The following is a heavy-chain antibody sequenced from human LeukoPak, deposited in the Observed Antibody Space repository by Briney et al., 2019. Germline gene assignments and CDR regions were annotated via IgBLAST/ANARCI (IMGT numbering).Heavy chain of an antibody. J-gene: IGHJ6*02. CDR3: ARDQHMTTVTFYYYYYGMDV. D-gene: IGHD4-17*01. Sequence: GGSLRLSCAASGLTFKNYGMHWVRQAPGKGLEWVAVISYDGSVQFYADSVKGRFTISRDNAKNSLYLQMNSLRAEDTAVYYCARDQHMTTVTFYYYYYGMDVWGQGTTVTVSS. V-gene: IGHV3-30*03. CDR2: ISYDGSVQ. CDR1: GLTFKNYG.